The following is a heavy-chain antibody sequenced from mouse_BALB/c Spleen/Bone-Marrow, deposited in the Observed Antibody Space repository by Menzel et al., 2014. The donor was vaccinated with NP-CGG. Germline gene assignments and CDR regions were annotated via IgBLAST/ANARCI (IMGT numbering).Heavy chain of an antibody. CDR1: GYTFXSYV. J-gene: IGHJ2*01. Sequence: EVQLQESGPELVKPGASVKMSCMASGYTFXSYVMHWVKQKPGQGLEWIGYINPSNDGIGYNEKFKVKATLTSDKSSSTAYMELSSLTSEDSAVYYCARGTTVVGDYWGQGTTLTVSS. CDR2: INPSNDGI. CDR3: ARGTTVVGDY. D-gene: IGHD1-1*01. V-gene: IGHV1-14*01.